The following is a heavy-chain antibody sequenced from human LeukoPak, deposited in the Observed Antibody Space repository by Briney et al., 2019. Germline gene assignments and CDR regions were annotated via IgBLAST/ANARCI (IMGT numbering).Heavy chain of an antibody. V-gene: IGHV3-23*01. CDR1: GFTFSSYA. J-gene: IGHJ4*02. Sequence: PGGSLRLSCAASGFTFSSYAMSWVRQAPGKGLEWVSAISGSGGSTYYADSVKGRFTISRDNSKNTLYLQMNSLRAEDTAVYYCAKVPGPYNWNDVDYFDYWGQGTLVTVSS. CDR3: AKVPGPYNWNDVDYFDY. D-gene: IGHD1-20*01. CDR2: ISGSGGST.